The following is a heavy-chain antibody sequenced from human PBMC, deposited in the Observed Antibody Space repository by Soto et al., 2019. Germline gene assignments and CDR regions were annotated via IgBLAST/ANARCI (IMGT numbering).Heavy chain of an antibody. V-gene: IGHV4-34*01. CDR2: INHSGST. Sequence: SETLSLTCAVYGGSFSGYYWSWIRQPPGKGLEWIGEINHSGSTNYNPSLKSRVTISVDTSKNQFSLKLSSVTAADTAVYYCARDLTGDLHDAFDIWGQGTMVTVSS. J-gene: IGHJ3*02. CDR3: ARDLTGDLHDAFDI. D-gene: IGHD7-27*01. CDR1: GGSFSGYY.